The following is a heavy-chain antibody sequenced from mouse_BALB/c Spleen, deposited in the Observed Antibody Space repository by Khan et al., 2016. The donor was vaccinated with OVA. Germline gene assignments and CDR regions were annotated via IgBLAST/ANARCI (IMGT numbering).Heavy chain of an antibody. CDR3: ARVYGGDFDY. CDR1: GYSITSDYA. J-gene: IGHJ2*01. D-gene: IGHD1-1*01. CDR2: ISYSGNT. Sequence: EVQLVESGPGLVKPSQSLSLTCTVTGYSITSDYAWNWIRQFPGNKLEWMGFISYSGNTNYYQSLKSRISITRDTSKNQFFLQLNSVTTEDTATYYCARVYGGDFDYWGQGTTLTVSS. V-gene: IGHV3-2*02.